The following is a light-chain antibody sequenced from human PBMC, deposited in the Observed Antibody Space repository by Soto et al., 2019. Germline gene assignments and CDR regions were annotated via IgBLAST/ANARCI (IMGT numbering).Light chain of an antibody. J-gene: IGKJ4*01. CDR2: DAS. V-gene: IGKV3-11*01. CDR1: QTVSSH. Sequence: EIVLTQSPATLTLSPGERATLSCRASQTVSSHLAWYQQKPGQAPRLLIYDASNRATGIPARFSGSGSGTDFTLTISSLEPEDFAVYYCQQRTGWPLTFGGGTKVEIK. CDR3: QQRTGWPLT.